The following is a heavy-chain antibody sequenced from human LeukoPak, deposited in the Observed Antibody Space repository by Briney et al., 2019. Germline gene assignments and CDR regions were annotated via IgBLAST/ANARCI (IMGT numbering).Heavy chain of an antibody. CDR2: INHSGST. CDR1: GGSFSGYY. J-gene: IGHJ4*02. D-gene: IGHD3-22*01. V-gene: IGHV4-34*01. CDR3: ARDEGGSGMIAEN. Sequence: KPSETLSLTCAVYGGSFSGYYWSWIRQPPGKGLEWIGEINHSGSTNYNPSLKSRVTISVDTSKNQFSLKLSSVTAADTAVYYCARDEGGSGMIAENWGQGTLVTVSS.